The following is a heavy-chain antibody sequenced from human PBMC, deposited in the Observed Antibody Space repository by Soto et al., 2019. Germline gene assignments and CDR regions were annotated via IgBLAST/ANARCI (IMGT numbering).Heavy chain of an antibody. D-gene: IGHD6-13*01. CDR3: AGLIAAAGTGSFDY. CDR1: GSSISSYY. CDR2: IYYSGST. V-gene: IGHV4-59*08. J-gene: IGHJ4*02. Sequence: QVQLQESGPGLVKPSETLSLTCTVSGSSISSYYWSWIRQPPGKGLEWIGYIYYSGSTNYNPSLKSRVTISVDTSKNQFSLKLSSVTAADTAVYYCAGLIAAAGTGSFDYWGQGTLVTVSS.